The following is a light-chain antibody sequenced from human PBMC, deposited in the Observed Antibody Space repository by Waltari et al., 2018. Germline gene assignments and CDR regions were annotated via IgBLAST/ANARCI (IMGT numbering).Light chain of an antibody. CDR2: DDI. J-gene: IGLJ2*01. CDR1: NIGTKT. Sequence: SYVLTQPPSVSVAPGRTARITCGGNNIGTKTAHWYQHKPGQAPVMVVYDDIDRPSGIPERFSGSNPGNTATLISNRVEAGDEADYYCQVWDIESDPSVVFGGGTKLPVL. V-gene: IGLV3-21*03. CDR3: QVWDIESDPSVV.